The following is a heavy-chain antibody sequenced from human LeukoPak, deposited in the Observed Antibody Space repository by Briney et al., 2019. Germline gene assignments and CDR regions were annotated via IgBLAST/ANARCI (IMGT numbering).Heavy chain of an antibody. CDR3: ARVGGYYDSSGYRRDNWFDP. J-gene: IGHJ5*02. CDR2: IYYSGST. V-gene: IGHV4-39*07. CDR1: GGFISSSSYY. D-gene: IGHD3-22*01. Sequence: SETLSLTCTVSGGFISSSSYYWGWIRQPPGKGLEWIGSIYYSGSTYYNPSLKSRVTITVDTSKNQFSLKLSSVTAADTAVYYCARVGGYYDSSGYRRDNWFDPWGQGTLVTVSS.